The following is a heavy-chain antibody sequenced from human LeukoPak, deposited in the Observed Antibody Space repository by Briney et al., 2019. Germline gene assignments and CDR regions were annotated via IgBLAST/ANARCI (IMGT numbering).Heavy chain of an antibody. D-gene: IGHD3-3*01. CDR1: GFTFSSYS. J-gene: IGHJ3*02. CDR2: ISSSSSYI. Sequence: GGSLRLSCAASGFTFSSYSMNWVRQAPGKGLEWVSSISSSSSYIYYADSVKGRFTISRDNAKNSLYLQMNSLRAEDTAVYYCAGTYYDFWSGYWYDIWAKGQWSPSLQ. CDR3: AGTYYDFWSGYWYDI. V-gene: IGHV3-21*01.